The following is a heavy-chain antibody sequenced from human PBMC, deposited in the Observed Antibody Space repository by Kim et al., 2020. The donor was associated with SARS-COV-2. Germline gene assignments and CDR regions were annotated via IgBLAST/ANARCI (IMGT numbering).Heavy chain of an antibody. D-gene: IGHD6-13*01. CDR3: ARDVKSDSSSGRGFDY. CDR1: GYTFTSYG. J-gene: IGHJ4*02. Sequence: ASVKVSCKASGYTFTSYGISWVRQAPGQGLEWMGWISAYNGNTNYAQKLQGRVTMTTDTSTSTAYMELRSLRSDDTAVYYCARDVKSDSSSGRGFDYWGQGTLVTVSS. CDR2: ISAYNGNT. V-gene: IGHV1-18*01.